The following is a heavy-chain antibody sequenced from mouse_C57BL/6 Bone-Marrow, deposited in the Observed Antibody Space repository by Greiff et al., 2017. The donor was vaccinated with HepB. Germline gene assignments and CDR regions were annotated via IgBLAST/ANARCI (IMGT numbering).Heavy chain of an antibody. J-gene: IGHJ2*01. CDR1: GFTFSDYG. CDR2: INNWAYSI. CDR3: ARHGLSGSIFDY. Sequence: EVQGVESGGGLVQPGGSLKLSCAASGFTFSDYGMAWVRQAPRKGPEWVAFINNWAYSIDYAETVTGRFTISRENANNTLYMEMRSLRSEDTAMYYCARHGLSGSIFDYWGQGTTLTVSS. V-gene: IGHV5-15*01. D-gene: IGHD1-3*01.